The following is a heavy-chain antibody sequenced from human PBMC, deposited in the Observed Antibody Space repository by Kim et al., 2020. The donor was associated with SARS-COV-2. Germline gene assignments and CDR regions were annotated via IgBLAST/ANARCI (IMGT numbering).Heavy chain of an antibody. CDR2: ISYDGSNK. V-gene: IGHV3-30*18. CDR1: GFTFSSYG. CDR3: AKGPPGWYGSESYGMDV. J-gene: IGHJ6*02. D-gene: IGHD3-10*01. Sequence: GSLRLSCAASGFTFSSYGMHWVRQAPGKGLEWVAVISYDGSNKYYADSVKGRFTISRDNSKNTLYLQMNSLRAEDTAVYYCAKGPPGWYGSESYGMDVWGQGTTVTVSS.